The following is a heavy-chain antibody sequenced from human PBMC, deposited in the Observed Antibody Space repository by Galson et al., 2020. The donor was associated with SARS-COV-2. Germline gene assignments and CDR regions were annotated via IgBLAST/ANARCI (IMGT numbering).Heavy chain of an antibody. CDR2: INPKSGGT. D-gene: IGHD3-9*01. CDR1: GYTFTDYY. Sequence: ASVKVSCKTSGYTFTDYYIHWVRQAPGQGLEWMGWINPKSGGTNFAQKFQGRVTLTKDTSSSTAYLELSRLRSDDTAVYYCARLRYYDISTSYVVYVWGQGTRVTVSS. V-gene: IGHV1-2*02. CDR3: ARLRYYDISTSYVVYV. J-gene: IGHJ6*02.